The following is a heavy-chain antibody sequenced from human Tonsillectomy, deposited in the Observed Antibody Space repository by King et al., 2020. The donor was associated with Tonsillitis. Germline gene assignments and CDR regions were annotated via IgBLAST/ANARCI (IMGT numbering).Heavy chain of an antibody. CDR2: IYYSGNT. V-gene: IGHV4-39*01. D-gene: IGHD6-19*01. J-gene: IGHJ4*02. CDR1: GDSINSSTSH. Sequence: QLQESGPGLVRPSETLVLTCTVSGDSINSSTSHWGWFRQPPGKGLEWIGRIYYSGNTYYNPSLESRVTISVDTSKNQFSLKLNSVTATDTAVYYCARRRVSGWFPFDYWGQGTPVTVSS. CDR3: ARRRVSGWFPFDY.